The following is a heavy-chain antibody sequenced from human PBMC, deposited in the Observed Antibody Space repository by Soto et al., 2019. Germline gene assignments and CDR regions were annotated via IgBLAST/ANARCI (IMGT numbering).Heavy chain of an antibody. V-gene: IGHV3-48*01. J-gene: IGHJ4*02. D-gene: IGHD1-26*01. CDR3: ARGVGARDQFDY. CDR1: GLPSSSYA. CDR2: ISSSSSTI. Sequence: EVQLVESGGGLVQPGGSLSPSCAPPGLPSSSYARTWVRKAPGKGLEWVSYISSSSSTIYYADSVKGRFTISRDNAKNSLYLQMNSLRAEDTAVYYCARGVGARDQFDYWGQGTLVTVSS.